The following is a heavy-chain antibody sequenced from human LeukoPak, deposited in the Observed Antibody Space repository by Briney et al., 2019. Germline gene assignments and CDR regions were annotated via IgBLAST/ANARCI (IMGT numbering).Heavy chain of an antibody. CDR3: ARGDCSSTSCYTVHYYYYMDV. CDR2: ISSSGSTI. V-gene: IGHV3-11*04. Sequence: GGSLRLSCAASGFTFSDYYMSWIRQAPGKGLEWVSYISSSGSTIYYADSVKGRFTISRDNAKNSLYLQMNSLRAEDTAVYYCARGDCSSTSCYTVHYYYYMDVWGKGTTVTVSS. CDR1: GFTFSDYY. D-gene: IGHD2-2*02. J-gene: IGHJ6*03.